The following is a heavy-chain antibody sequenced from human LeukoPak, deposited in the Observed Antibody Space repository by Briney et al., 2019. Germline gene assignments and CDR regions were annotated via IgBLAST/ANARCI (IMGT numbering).Heavy chain of an antibody. D-gene: IGHD5-18*01. V-gene: IGHV4-59*01. Sequence: SETXSLTCTVSGGSISSYYWSWIRQPPGKGLEWIGYIYYSGSTNYNPSLKSRVTISVDTSKNQFSLKLSSVTAADTAVYYCARCPYSYGFPYYFDYWGQGTLVTVSS. CDR2: IYYSGST. J-gene: IGHJ4*02. CDR3: ARCPYSYGFPYYFDY. CDR1: GGSISSYY.